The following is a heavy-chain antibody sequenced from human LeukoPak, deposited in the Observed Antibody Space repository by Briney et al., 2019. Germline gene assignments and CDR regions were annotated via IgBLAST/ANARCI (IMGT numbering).Heavy chain of an antibody. CDR2: IHYSGST. V-gene: IGHV4-30-4*01. Sequence: SETLSLTCTVSGGPISSGDYYWSWIRQSPGKGLEWIGNIHYSGSTYYNPSLKSRVTISVDTSKQQVSLKLSSVTAADTAVYYCARGLVATRDFDPWGQGTLVTVSS. J-gene: IGHJ5*02. CDR1: GGPISSGDYY. D-gene: IGHD5-12*01. CDR3: ARGLVATRDFDP.